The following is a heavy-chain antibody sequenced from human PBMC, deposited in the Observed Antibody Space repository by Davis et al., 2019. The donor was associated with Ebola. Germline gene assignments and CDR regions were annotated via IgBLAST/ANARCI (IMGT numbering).Heavy chain of an antibody. CDR2: IYSGGST. CDR1: GFTVSSNY. D-gene: IGHD1-26*01. Sequence: GESLKISCAASGFTVSSNYMSWVRQAPGKGLEWVSVIYSGGSTYYADSVKGRFTISRDNSKNTLYLQMNSLRAEDTAVYYCARVGTDSYYYYYGMDVWGKGTTVTVSS. CDR3: ARVGTDSYYYYYGMDV. J-gene: IGHJ6*04. V-gene: IGHV3-53*01.